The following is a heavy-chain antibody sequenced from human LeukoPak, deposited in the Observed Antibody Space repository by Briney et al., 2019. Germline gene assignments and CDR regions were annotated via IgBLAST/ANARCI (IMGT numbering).Heavy chain of an antibody. CDR3: ARAGTDNFSNNWFDP. J-gene: IGHJ5*02. Sequence: SVKVSCKASGGTFSSYAISWVRQAPGQGLEWMGRIIPIFGTANYAQKFQGRVTITTDESTSTAYMELSSLRSEDTAAYYCARAGTDNFSNNWFDPWGQGTLVTVSS. CDR1: GGTFSSYA. V-gene: IGHV1-69*05. CDR2: IIPIFGTA. D-gene: IGHD1-1*01.